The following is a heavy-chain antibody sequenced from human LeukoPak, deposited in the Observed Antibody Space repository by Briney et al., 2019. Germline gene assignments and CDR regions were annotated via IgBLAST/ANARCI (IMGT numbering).Heavy chain of an antibody. D-gene: IGHD3-10*01. CDR1: GFTFSSYA. V-gene: IGHV3-23*01. CDR3: AKDKGIYYGSGSYYVADY. Sequence: GGSLRLSCAASGFTFSSYAMSWVRQAPGKGLEWVSAISGSGGSTYYADSVKGRFTISRDNSKNTLYLQMNSLRAEDTAVYYCAKDKGIYYGSGSYYVADYWGQGTLVTVSS. CDR2: ISGSGGST. J-gene: IGHJ4*02.